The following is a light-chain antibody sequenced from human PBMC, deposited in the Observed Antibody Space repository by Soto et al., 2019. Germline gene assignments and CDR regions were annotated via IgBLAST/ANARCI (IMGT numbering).Light chain of an antibody. CDR3: QQYAGSPST. J-gene: IGKJ1*01. Sequence: EIVLTQSPGTLSLSPGERATLSCRASQSVSNSYLAWYQQKPGQGPRLLIYGASSRATGIPDRFSGSGFGTDFTLTISRLEPEDFAVYYCQQYAGSPSTFGQGTKVDIK. V-gene: IGKV3-20*01. CDR2: GAS. CDR1: QSVSNSY.